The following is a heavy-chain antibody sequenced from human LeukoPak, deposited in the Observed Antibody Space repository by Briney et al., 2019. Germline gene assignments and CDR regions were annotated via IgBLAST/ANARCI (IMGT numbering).Heavy chain of an antibody. V-gene: IGHV3-30*04. CDR2: ISYGGSNK. CDR3: ARDPRDCSSTSCGYLDY. CDR1: GFTFSSYA. Sequence: GGSLRLSCAASGFTFSSYAMHWVRQAPGKGLEWVAVISYGGSNKYYADSVKGRFTISRDNSKNTLYLQMNSLRAEDTAVYYCARDPRDCSSTSCGYLDYWGQGTLVTVSS. D-gene: IGHD2-2*01. J-gene: IGHJ4*02.